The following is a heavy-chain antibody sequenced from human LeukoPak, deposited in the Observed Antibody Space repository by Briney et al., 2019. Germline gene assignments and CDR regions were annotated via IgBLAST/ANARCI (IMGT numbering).Heavy chain of an antibody. CDR2: IYETGNS. CDR3: ARHPFASPFDY. V-gene: IGHV4-59*08. Sequence: SETLSLTCTVSGGSINSNYWSWIRQPPGKGLEWIAYIYETGNSDYNPSLKSRVTVSIDTSKSQVSLKLSSVTAADAAVYYCARHPFASPFDYWGQGTLVTVSS. J-gene: IGHJ4*02. D-gene: IGHD2-21*01. CDR1: GGSINSNY.